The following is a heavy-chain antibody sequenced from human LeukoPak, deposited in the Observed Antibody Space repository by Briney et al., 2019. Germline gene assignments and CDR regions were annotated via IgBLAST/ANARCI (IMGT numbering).Heavy chain of an antibody. CDR1: GGSISSGSYY. CDR3: ARDPLWFGELSGAFDI. J-gene: IGHJ3*02. CDR2: TYTSGST. V-gene: IGHV4-61*02. D-gene: IGHD3-10*01. Sequence: SETLSLTCTVSGGSISSGSYYWSWIRQPAGKGLEWIGRTYTSGSTNYNPSLKSRVNISVDTSKNQFSLKLSSVTAADTAVYYCARDPLWFGELSGAFDIWGQGTMVTVSS.